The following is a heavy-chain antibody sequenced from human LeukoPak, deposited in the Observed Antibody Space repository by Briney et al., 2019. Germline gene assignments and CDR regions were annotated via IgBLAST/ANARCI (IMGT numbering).Heavy chain of an antibody. CDR1: GYTLTKLS. CDR2: FDPEDGET. J-gene: IGHJ4*02. V-gene: IGHV1-24*01. Sequence: GASVKVSCKVSGYTLTKLSMHWVRQAPGKGLEWMGGFDPEDGETIYAQKFQGRVTMTEDTSTDTAYMELSSLRSEDTAVYYCATVVPSTYSSGWYTFDYWGQGTLVTVSS. D-gene: IGHD6-19*01. CDR3: ATVVPSTYSSGWYTFDY.